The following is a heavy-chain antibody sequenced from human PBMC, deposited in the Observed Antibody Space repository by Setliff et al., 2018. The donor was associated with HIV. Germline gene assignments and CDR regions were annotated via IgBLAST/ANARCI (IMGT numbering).Heavy chain of an antibody. CDR1: GGSISSGSYH. CDR3: ARVGGKGYSNFLDS. D-gene: IGHD2-15*01. CDR2: IYTGGST. Sequence: KTSETLSLTCSVSGGSISSGSYHWSWIRQSAGKGLEWIGRIYTGGSTDYNPSLKSRVAISVDTSKNHFSLNLTSVTAADTAIYFCARVGGKGYSNFLDSWGQGLLVTVSS. J-gene: IGHJ4*02. V-gene: IGHV4-61*02.